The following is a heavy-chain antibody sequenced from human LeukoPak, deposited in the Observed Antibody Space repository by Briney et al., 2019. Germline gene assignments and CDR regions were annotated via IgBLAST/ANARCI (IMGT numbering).Heavy chain of an antibody. CDR3: AKDHASEPQAIFDY. Sequence: GGSLRLSCAASGFTVSSNYMSWVRQAPGKGLEWVAVISYDGSNKYYADSVKGRFTISRDNSKNTLYLQMNSLRAEDTAVYYCAKDHASEPQAIFDYWGQGTLVTVSS. J-gene: IGHJ4*02. V-gene: IGHV3-30*18. CDR2: ISYDGSNK. CDR1: GFTVSSNY. D-gene: IGHD1-14*01.